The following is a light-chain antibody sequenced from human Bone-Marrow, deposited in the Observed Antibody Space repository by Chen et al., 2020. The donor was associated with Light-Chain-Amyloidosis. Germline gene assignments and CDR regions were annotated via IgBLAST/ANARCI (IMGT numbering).Light chain of an antibody. CDR3: QSYQGSSQGV. CDR1: SGSIATNY. CDR2: EDD. J-gene: IGLJ3*02. V-gene: IGLV6-57*01. Sequence: NFMLTQPHSVSESPGKTVIISCTRSSGSIATNYVQWYQQRPGSSPTTVIYEDDQRPSGVPDRFAGSIDRSSNSAALAISGLKTEDEADYYCQSYQGSSQGVFGGGTKLTVL.